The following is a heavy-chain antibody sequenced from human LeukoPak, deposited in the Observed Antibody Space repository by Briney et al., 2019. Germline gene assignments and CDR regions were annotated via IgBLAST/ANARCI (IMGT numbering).Heavy chain of an antibody. CDR3: ARDYGDYGSAFDI. J-gene: IGHJ3*02. Sequence: SVKVSRKASGGTFSSYAISWVRQAPGQGLEWMGGIIPIFGTANYAQKFQGRVTITADESTSTAYMELSSLRSEDTAVYYCARDYGDYGSAFDIWGQGTMVTVSS. D-gene: IGHD4-17*01. CDR1: GGTFSSYA. V-gene: IGHV1-69*01. CDR2: IIPIFGTA.